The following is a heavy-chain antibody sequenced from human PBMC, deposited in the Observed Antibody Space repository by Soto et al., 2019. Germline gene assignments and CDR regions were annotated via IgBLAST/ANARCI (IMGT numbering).Heavy chain of an antibody. CDR1: GGSISSGGYS. CDR2: IYHSGST. D-gene: IGHD6-6*01. V-gene: IGHV4-30-2*01. J-gene: IGHJ6*02. CDR3: ARGFSSSGLTYYYYYGMDV. Sequence: SETLSLTCAVSGGSISSGGYSWSWIRQPPGKGLEWIGYIYHSGSTYYNPSLKSRVTISVDRSKNQFSLKLSSVTAADTAVYYCARGFSSSGLTYYYYYGMDVWGQGTTVTVSS.